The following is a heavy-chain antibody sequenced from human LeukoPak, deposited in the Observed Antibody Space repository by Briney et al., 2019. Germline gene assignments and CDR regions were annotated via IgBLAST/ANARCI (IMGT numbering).Heavy chain of an antibody. D-gene: IGHD5/OR15-5a*01. CDR2: IFDGKTV. Sequence: SETLSLTCTVSGGSISSSSYYWGWIRQSPGKGLEWIGDIFDGKTVNYNPSLKSRVTISAVTSSQQFSLSLRSVTAADTAVYCASGAWSTRLKSWAQGALVIVSS. CDR1: GGSISSSSYY. V-gene: IGHV4-39*01. CDR3: SGAWSTRLKS. J-gene: IGHJ1*01.